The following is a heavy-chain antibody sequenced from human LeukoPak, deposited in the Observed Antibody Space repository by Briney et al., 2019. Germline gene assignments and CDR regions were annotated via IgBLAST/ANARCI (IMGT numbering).Heavy chain of an antibody. V-gene: IGHV4-61*05. Sequence: SETLSLTCSVSGYSIKSNSHCWGWVRQPPGKGLEWIGFVYTSGSTNYNPSLKSRVTISVDTSKKQFSLKVSSVTAADTAVYYCARRVDYGDYFDYWGQGTLVTVSS. CDR1: GYSIKSNSHC. CDR2: VYTSGST. CDR3: ARRVDYGDYFDY. J-gene: IGHJ4*02. D-gene: IGHD4-17*01.